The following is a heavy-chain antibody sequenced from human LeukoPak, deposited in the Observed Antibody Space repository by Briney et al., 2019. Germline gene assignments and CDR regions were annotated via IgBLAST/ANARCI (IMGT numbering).Heavy chain of an antibody. CDR1: GFTFSNYA. CDR3: AGENLVRVCGY. CDR2: MSYDGINK. J-gene: IGHJ4*02. V-gene: IGHV3-30-3*01. Sequence: ERSLRLSCAASGFTFSNYAMHWVRQAPGKGLEWVAVMSYDGINKYYADSVKGRFTISRDNSKNTYLQLNSLRAEDTAVYYCAGENLVRVCGYWGQGTLVTVSS. D-gene: IGHD3-10*01.